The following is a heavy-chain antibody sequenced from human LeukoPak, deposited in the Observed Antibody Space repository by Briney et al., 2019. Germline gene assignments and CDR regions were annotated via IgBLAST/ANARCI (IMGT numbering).Heavy chain of an antibody. Sequence: GGSLRLSCAASGFTFSSYAMHWVRQAPGKGLEWVAVISYDGSNKYYADSVKGRFTISRDNSKHTLYLQMNSLRAEDTAVYYWASLAPWGIAAAGTSFDYWGQGTLVTVSS. D-gene: IGHD6-13*01. CDR3: ASLAPWGIAAAGTSFDY. CDR2: ISYDGSNK. V-gene: IGHV3-30*01. CDR1: GFTFSSYA. J-gene: IGHJ4*02.